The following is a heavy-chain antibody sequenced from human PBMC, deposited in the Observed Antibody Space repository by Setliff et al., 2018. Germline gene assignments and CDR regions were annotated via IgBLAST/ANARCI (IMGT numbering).Heavy chain of an antibody. D-gene: IGHD6-13*01. Sequence: PGGSLRLSCEASGFTFSVDRMNWVRQAPGKGLEWVSSISSSSRYIQYADSVQGRFSISRDNAKNSLYLQMNSRRAEDTAVYYCASAGHSGSWFPFDAFHIWGQGKMVTVSS. CDR3: ASAGHSGSWFPFDAFHI. CDR1: GFTFSVDR. J-gene: IGHJ3*02. CDR2: ISSSSRYI. V-gene: IGHV3-21*01.